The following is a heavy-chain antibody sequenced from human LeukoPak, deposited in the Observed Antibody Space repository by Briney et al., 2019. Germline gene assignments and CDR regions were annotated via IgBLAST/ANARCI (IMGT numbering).Heavy chain of an antibody. CDR3: ARDTGLHFYGSGSYQFDP. V-gene: IGHV4-59*01. Sequence: SETLSLTCTVSGGSISSYYWSWIRQPPGKGLEWIGYIYYSGSTNYNPSLKSRVTISVDTSKNQFSLKLSSVTAADTAVYYCARDTGLHFYGSGSYQFDPWGQGTLVTVSS. J-gene: IGHJ5*02. CDR1: GGSISSYY. D-gene: IGHD3-10*01. CDR2: IYYSGST.